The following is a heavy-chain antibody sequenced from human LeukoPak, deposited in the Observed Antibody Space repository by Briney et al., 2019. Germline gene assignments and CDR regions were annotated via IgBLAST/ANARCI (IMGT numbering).Heavy chain of an antibody. CDR3: ARAKRNGFDI. Sequence: GGSLRLSCEASGFTFSNYSMSWVRQAPGKRLEWVSYIRSSSSTIYYADSVKGRFTISRDNAKNSLYLQMNSLRAEDTAVYYCARAKRNGFDIWGQGTMVTVSS. CDR1: GFTFSNYS. V-gene: IGHV3-48*01. J-gene: IGHJ3*02. CDR2: IRSSSSTI.